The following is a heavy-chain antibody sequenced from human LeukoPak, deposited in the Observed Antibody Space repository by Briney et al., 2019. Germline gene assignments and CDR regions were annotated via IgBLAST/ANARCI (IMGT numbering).Heavy chain of an antibody. CDR1: GFTFSSYA. Sequence: PGGSLRLSCAASGFTFSSYAMSWVRQAPGKGLEWVSAISGSGGSTYYADSVKGRFTISRDNSKNTLYLQMNSLRAEDTAGYYFAKDGRLRLNWSDPWGQGTLVTVSS. J-gene: IGHJ5*02. V-gene: IGHV3-23*01. D-gene: IGHD2-15*01. CDR3: AKDGRLRLNWSDP. CDR2: ISGSGGST.